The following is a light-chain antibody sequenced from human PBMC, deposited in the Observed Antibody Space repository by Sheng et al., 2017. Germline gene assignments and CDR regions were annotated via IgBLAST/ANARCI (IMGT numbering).Light chain of an antibody. Sequence: DIQMTQSPSTLSASVGDRVTITCRASRDIKRYLAWFQQKPGKGPKLLIYMTSTLQSGVPSRFSGSGSGTEFTLTISSLQPDDLATYYCHHHDGPFGQGTKVEIK. V-gene: IGKV1-5*03. CDR2: MTS. CDR3: HHHDGP. CDR1: RDIKRY. J-gene: IGKJ1*01.